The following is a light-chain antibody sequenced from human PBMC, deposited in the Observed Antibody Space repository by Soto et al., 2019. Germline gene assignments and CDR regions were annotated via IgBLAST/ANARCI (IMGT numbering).Light chain of an antibody. Sequence: QSVLTQPPSASGSPGQSVTISCTGTSSDVGGHNYVSWYQQHPGKAPKLMIYEVTRRPSGVPDRFSGSKSGNTASLTVSGLQAEDEADYYCCSYAGNNNVFGTGTKLTVL. CDR1: SSDVGGHNY. CDR3: CSYAGNNNV. V-gene: IGLV2-8*01. CDR2: EVT. J-gene: IGLJ1*01.